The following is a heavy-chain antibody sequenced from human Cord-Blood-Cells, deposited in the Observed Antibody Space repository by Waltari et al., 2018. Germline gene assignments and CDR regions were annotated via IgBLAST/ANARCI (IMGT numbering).Heavy chain of an antibody. CDR2: ISYDGSNK. Sequence: QVQLVESGGGVVQPGRSLRLSCAASGFTFSSYAMLWVRQAPGKGLEWVAVISYDGSNKYYADSVKGRFTISRDNSKNTLYLQMNSLRAEDTAVYYCARDSTSGGDYWGQGTLVTVSS. CDR1: GFTFSSYA. V-gene: IGHV3-30-3*01. CDR3: ARDSTSGGDY. D-gene: IGHD2-2*01. J-gene: IGHJ4*02.